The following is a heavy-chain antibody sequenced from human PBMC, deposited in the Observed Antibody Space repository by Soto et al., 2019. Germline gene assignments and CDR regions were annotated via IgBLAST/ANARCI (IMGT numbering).Heavy chain of an antibody. D-gene: IGHD3-22*01. Sequence: GSLRLSCAASGFTFISYAISWVRQAPGKGLGWVSAISGSGYSTYYADSVKGRFTISRDNSRNTLYLQMNSLRAEDTAVYYCAKFYYDGDSYYYYGMDVWGQGTTVTVSS. CDR1: GFTFISYA. CDR2: ISGSGYST. CDR3: AKFYYDGDSYYYYGMDV. V-gene: IGHV3-23*01. J-gene: IGHJ6*01.